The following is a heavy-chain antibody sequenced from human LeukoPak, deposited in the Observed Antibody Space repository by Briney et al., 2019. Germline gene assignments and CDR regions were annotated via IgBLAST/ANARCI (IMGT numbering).Heavy chain of an antibody. CDR3: ARDPTTGSLSFDY. V-gene: IGHV1-18*01. J-gene: IGHJ4*02. D-gene: IGHD4-17*01. Sequence: ASVKVSCKASGYSFTNYDISWVRQAPGQGLEWMGWISPNNGDTEYAQKLQGRLTMTTDTSTNTAYMELRSLRSDDTAVYYCARDPTTGSLSFDYWGQGTLVTVPS. CDR1: GYSFTNYD. CDR2: ISPNNGDT.